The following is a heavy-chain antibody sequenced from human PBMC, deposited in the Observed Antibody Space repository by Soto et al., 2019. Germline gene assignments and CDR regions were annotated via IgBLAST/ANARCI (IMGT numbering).Heavy chain of an antibody. J-gene: IGHJ4*02. Sequence: SVKVSCKASGGTFTSYAISWVRQAPGQGLEWMGGIIPIFGTANDAQKFQGRVTMTRNTSISTAYMELSSLRSEDTAVYYCARTLYGDLDDYRAQGTLVTGSS. CDR3: ARTLYGDLDDY. D-gene: IGHD4-17*01. CDR2: IIPIFGTA. CDR1: GGTFTSYA. V-gene: IGHV1-69*05.